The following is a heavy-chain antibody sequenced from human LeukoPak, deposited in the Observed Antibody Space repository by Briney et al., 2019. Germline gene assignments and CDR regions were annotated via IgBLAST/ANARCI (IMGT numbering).Heavy chain of an antibody. CDR2: INPNSGGT. V-gene: IGHV1-2*02. D-gene: IGHD3-3*01. CDR3: ARGSDDFWSGYSPSY. Sequence: ASVKVSCKASGYTFTGYYMHWVRQAPGQGVEWMGWINPNSGGTNYAQKFQGRVTINRDTSISKAYMELSRLRSDDTAVYYCARGSDDFWSGYSPSYWGQGTLVTVSS. J-gene: IGHJ4*02. CDR1: GYTFTGYY.